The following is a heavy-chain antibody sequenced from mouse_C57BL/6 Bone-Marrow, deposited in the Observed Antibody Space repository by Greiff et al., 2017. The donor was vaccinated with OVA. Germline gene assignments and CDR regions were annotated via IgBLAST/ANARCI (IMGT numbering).Heavy chain of an antibody. CDR2: ISDGGSYT. Sequence: DVMLVESGGGLVKPGGSLKLSCAASGFTFSSYAMSWVRQTPEKRLEWVATISDGGSYTYYPDNVKGRFTISRDNAKNNLYLQMSHLKSEDTAMYYCAREGLRYYYAMDYWGQGTSVTVSS. CDR3: AREGLRYYYAMDY. D-gene: IGHD2-4*01. V-gene: IGHV5-4*01. CDR1: GFTFSSYA. J-gene: IGHJ4*01.